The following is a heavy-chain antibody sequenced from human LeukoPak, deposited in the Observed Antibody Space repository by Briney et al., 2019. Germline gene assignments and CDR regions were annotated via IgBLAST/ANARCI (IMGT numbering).Heavy chain of an antibody. CDR2: ISGSGNTT. CDR1: GFTVSGNY. Sequence: GGSLRLSCAASGFTVSGNYMSWVRQAPGKGLEWVSAISGSGNTTYFGDSVTGRFTISRDNPKNTVYLQMNSLSAEDTAVYYCAKGPAPYCSGGSCYSPHWYFDLWGRGTLVTVYS. J-gene: IGHJ2*01. V-gene: IGHV3-23*01. CDR3: AKGPAPYCSGGSCYSPHWYFDL. D-gene: IGHD2-15*01.